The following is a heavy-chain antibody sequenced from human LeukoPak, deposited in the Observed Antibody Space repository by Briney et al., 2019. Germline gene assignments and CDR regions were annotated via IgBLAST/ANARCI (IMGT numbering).Heavy chain of an antibody. Sequence: GGSLRLSCAASGFPFSSYGMHWVRQAPGKGLEWVARLVYDERSDYANSVRGRFSISGDNSKNTLFLDMSDLRVEDTAVYYCARDLSAAFDFWGQGVLVTVSS. J-gene: IGHJ4*02. D-gene: IGHD6-19*01. V-gene: IGHV3-33*05. CDR1: GFPFSSYG. CDR3: ARDLSAAFDF. CDR2: LVYDERS.